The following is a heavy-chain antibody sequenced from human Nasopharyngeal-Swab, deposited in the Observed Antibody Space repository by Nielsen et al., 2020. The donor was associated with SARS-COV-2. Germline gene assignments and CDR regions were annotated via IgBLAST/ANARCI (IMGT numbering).Heavy chain of an antibody. J-gene: IGHJ4*02. D-gene: IGHD3/OR15-3a*01. CDR3: ARIPSRDYYFDY. Sequence: WIRQPPGKALEWLALIDWDDDKYYSTSLKTRLTISKDTSKNQVVLTMTNMDPVDTATYYCARIPSRDYYFDYWGQGTLVTVSS. V-gene: IGHV2-70*01. CDR2: IDWDDDK.